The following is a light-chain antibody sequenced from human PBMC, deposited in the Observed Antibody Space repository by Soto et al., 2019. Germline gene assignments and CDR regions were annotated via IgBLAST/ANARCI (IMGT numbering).Light chain of an antibody. CDR1: QSISSY. Sequence: DIQMTQSPSSLSASVGDRVTITCRASQSISSYLNWYQQKPGKAPKLLIYAASSLQSGVPSRFSGSGSGTDFTLTISSLQPEDFATDYFQQSYSTPVTFGQGTKVEIK. CDR2: AAS. CDR3: QQSYSTPVT. V-gene: IGKV1-39*01. J-gene: IGKJ1*01.